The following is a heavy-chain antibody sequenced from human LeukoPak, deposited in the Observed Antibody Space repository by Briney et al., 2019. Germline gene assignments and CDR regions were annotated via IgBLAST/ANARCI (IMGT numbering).Heavy chain of an antibody. V-gene: IGHV5-51*01. CDR3: ASILSIAGRDDAFDI. CDR1: GYSFTSYW. J-gene: IGHJ3*02. Sequence: GESLKISCKASGYSFTSYWIGWVRQMPGKGPEWMGIIYPGDSNTRYSPSFQGQVTISADKSISTAYLQWSSLKASDTAMYYCASILSIAGRDDAFDIWGQGTMVTVSS. CDR2: IYPGDSNT. D-gene: IGHD6-6*01.